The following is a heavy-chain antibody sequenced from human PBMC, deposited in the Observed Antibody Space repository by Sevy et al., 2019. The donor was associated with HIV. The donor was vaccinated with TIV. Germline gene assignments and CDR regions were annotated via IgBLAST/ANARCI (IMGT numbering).Heavy chain of an antibody. Sequence: SETLSLTCTVSGDSVSTSNKFWGWIRQPPGKGLEWIGSIHLTLSTFYNPSLKSRVIISEDTSENQFSRRLSSVSAAATAVYYRARKQDGVGSAQGDSTSYPYAGDHYFDRWGRGTLVTVSS. V-gene: IGHV4-39*01. CDR2: IHLTLST. CDR1: GDSVSTSNKF. D-gene: IGHD2-8*01. CDR3: ARKQDGVGSAQGDSTSYPYAGDHYFDR. J-gene: IGHJ4*02.